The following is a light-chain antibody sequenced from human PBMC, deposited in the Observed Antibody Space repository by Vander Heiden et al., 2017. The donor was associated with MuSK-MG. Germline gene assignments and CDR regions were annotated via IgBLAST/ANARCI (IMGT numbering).Light chain of an antibody. CDR3: QQYKSDSYT. V-gene: IGKV1-5*01. CDR2: DAS. J-gene: IGKJ2*01. CDR1: RSISSW. Sequence: DIQMTQSPSTLSASVGDRVTITCRASRSISSWLAWYQQKPGKAPKLLIYDASSLESGVPSRFSGSGSGTEFTLTISSLQPDDFATYYCQQYKSDSYTFGQGTKLEIK.